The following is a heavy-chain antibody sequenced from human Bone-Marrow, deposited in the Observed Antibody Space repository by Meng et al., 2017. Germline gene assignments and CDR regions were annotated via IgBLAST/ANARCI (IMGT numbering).Heavy chain of an antibody. CDR3: SRESHLAGFGY. J-gene: IGHJ4*02. CDR1: LASVSNHLSP. CDR2: TSYRSKWYN. Sequence: HVQLPPSCPRLVPPSPPPSPPCAISLASVSNHLSPWTLISTSPSRGLDWIVRTSYRSKWYNDYAISVKSRITVNPDTSKNQISLQLNSVTPEDTAVYYCSRESHLAGFGYWGQGTLVTVSS. V-gene: IGHV6-1*01.